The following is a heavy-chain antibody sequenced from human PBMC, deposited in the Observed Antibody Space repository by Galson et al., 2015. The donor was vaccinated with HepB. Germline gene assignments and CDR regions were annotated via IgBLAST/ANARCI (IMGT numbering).Heavy chain of an antibody. CDR2: IGEKI. D-gene: IGHD3-16*01. CDR1: GFTLSNSD. Sequence: YLRLSCAASGFTLSNSDMTCVRQAPGKGLEWVSGIGEKIWYVDSVKGRFTISRDNSKNMLYLQMNSLRAEDTATYYCGKVGDDRAWYIEFWGQGTPVIVSS. CDR3: GKVGDDRAWYIEF. J-gene: IGHJ4*02. V-gene: IGHV3-23*05.